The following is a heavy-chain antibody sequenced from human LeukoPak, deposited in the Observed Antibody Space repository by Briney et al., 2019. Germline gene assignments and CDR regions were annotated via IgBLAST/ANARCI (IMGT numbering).Heavy chain of an antibody. Sequence: GGSLRLSCAASGFTFNTYNMNWVRQTPSKGLEWISYISSSSGAIYYADSVKGRFTISRDNAKNSLYLQMNSLRDEDTAVYYCARDPPAPFVYGGTYPPDAFDIWGQGAMVTVPS. CDR2: ISSSSGAI. J-gene: IGHJ3*02. CDR1: GFTFNTYN. CDR3: ARDPPAPFVYGGTYPPDAFDI. V-gene: IGHV3-48*02. D-gene: IGHD1-26*01.